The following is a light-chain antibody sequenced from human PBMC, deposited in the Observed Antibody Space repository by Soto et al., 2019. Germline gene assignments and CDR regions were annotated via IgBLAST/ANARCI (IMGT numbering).Light chain of an antibody. CDR1: SSNIGNNI. CDR2: GNN. J-gene: IGLJ2*01. Sequence: QSVLTQPPSASGTPGQRVTISCSGSSSNIGNNIVNWYQQLPGTAPKLLIYGNNQRPSGVPDRFSGSKSGTSASLAISGLQSEDEADYYCAAWDDSLNGVVFGGGTKLTVL. V-gene: IGLV1-44*01. CDR3: AAWDDSLNGVV.